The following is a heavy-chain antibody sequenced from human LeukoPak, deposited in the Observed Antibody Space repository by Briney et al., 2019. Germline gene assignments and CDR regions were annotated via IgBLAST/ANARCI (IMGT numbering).Heavy chain of an antibody. CDR2: ISYDGSNK. CDR3: ARASGYSSGWQGFAFFDY. Sequence: PGRSLRLSCAASGFTFSSYDMHWVRQAPGKGLEWVAVISYDGSNKYYADSVKGRFTISRDNSKNTLYLQMNSLRAEDTAVYYCARASGYSSGWQGFAFFDYWGQGTLVTVSS. CDR1: GFTFSSYD. D-gene: IGHD6-19*01. J-gene: IGHJ4*02. V-gene: IGHV3-30-3*01.